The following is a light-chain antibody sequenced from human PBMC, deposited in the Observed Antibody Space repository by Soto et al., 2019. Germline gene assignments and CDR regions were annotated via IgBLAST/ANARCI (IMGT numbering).Light chain of an antibody. Sequence: QSALTQPASVSGSPGQSITISCTRTSSDVGAYNYVSWYQQHPGKAPKLMIYDVSNRPSGVSNRFSGSKSGNAASLTISGLQAEDEADYYCSSYTSSTPVVFGGGTKLTVL. CDR1: SSDVGAYNY. CDR3: SSYTSSTPVV. J-gene: IGLJ2*01. V-gene: IGLV2-14*01. CDR2: DVS.